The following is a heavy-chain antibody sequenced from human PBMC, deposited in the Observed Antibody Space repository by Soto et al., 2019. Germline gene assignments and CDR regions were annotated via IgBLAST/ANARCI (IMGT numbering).Heavy chain of an antibody. Sequence: QVQLVQSGAEVKKPGSSVKVSCKASGGAFGSYAINWVRQAPGQGLELMGGIIPMFDTTNYAQRFQGRVTVTADESTSTVYLELTRLKSEDTAMYYCTRHRGYSSGYWGQDFWGQGTLVTVSS. CDR1: GGAFGSYA. V-gene: IGHV1-69*01. J-gene: IGHJ4*02. D-gene: IGHD5-12*01. CDR2: IIPMFDTT. CDR3: TRHRGYSSGYWGQDF.